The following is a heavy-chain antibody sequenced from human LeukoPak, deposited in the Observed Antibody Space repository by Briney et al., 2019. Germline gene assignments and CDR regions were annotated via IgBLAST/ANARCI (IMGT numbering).Heavy chain of an antibody. CDR2: ISYDGSNR. J-gene: IGHJ4*02. D-gene: IGHD4-17*01. CDR3: AKPIMTTVTTLGLYFDY. V-gene: IGHV3-30*18. CDR1: GFTFSNYG. Sequence: PGGSLRLSCAASGFTFSNYGMHWDRQAPGKGLEWVAVISYDGSNRYYADSVKGRFTISRDNSKNTLYLQMNSLRAEDTAVYYCAKPIMTTVTTLGLYFDYWGQGALVTVSS.